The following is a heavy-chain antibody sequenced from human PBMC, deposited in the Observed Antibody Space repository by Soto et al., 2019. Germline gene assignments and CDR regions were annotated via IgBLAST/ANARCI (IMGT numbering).Heavy chain of an antibody. V-gene: IGHV4-39*01. D-gene: IGHD3-9*01. Sequence: SETLSLTCTVSGRSISSSSYYWGWIRQPPGKGLEWIGSIYYSGSTYYNPSLKSRVTISVDTSKNQFSLKLSSVTAADTAVYYCARHAYYDILTGYSPPDAFDIWGQGTMVT. CDR3: ARHAYYDILTGYSPPDAFDI. CDR1: GRSISSSSYY. CDR2: IYYSGST. J-gene: IGHJ3*02.